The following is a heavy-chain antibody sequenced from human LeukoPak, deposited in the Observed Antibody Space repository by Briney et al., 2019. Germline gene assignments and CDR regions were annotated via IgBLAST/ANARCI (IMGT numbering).Heavy chain of an antibody. J-gene: IGHJ4*02. D-gene: IGHD5-18*01. Sequence: SETLSLTCTVSGGSISSGGYYWSWIRLHPGKGLEWIGYIYYSGSTYYNPSLKSRVTISVDTSKNQFSLKLSSVTAADTAVYYCAGVSGTAMIDYWGQGTLVTVSS. CDR1: GGSISSGGYY. V-gene: IGHV4-31*03. CDR2: IYYSGST. CDR3: AGVSGTAMIDY.